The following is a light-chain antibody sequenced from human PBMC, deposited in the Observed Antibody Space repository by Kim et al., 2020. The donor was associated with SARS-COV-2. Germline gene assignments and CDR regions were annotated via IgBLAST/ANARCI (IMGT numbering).Light chain of an antibody. J-gene: IGLJ1*01. CDR2: EVS. V-gene: IGLV2-23*02. CDR1: SSDVGSYNL. CDR3: CSYAGVVNRYV. Sequence: QSALTQPASVSESLRQTISLSCTGTSSDVGSYNLVSWYQQHAGKAPKLIIFEVSERPSGVSNRFSGSKSGNTASLTISGLQAEDEADYYCCSYAGVVNRYVFGTGTKVTVL.